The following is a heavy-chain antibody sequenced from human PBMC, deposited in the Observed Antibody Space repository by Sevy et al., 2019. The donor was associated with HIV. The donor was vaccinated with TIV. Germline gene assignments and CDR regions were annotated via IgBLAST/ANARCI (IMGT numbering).Heavy chain of an antibody. D-gene: IGHD3-22*01. J-gene: IGHJ4*02. V-gene: IGHV4-59*13. CDR2: IYYRGST. Sequence: SETLSLTCTVSGVSISSFYWSWIRPPPGEGLEWVGNIYYRGSTNYNPSLKSRVTISVDTPKNQFSLKLSSVTAADTVVYYCARRYFYDSRGSTVFDYWGQGTLVTVSS. CDR3: ARRYFYDSRGSTVFDY. CDR1: GVSISSFY.